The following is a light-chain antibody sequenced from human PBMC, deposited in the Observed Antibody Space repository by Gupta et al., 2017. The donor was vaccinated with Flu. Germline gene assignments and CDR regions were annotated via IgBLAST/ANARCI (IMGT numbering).Light chain of an antibody. CDR3: QQYGNSRT. Sequence: EIVLTQSPGTLSLSPGERATLSCRASQSFSNNYLAWYQQKSGQAPRLLIYGASSRATGIPDRFSGSGSGTDFTLTISRLEPEDFAVYYCQQYGNSRTFGGGTKVEIK. CDR1: QSFSNNY. CDR2: GAS. V-gene: IGKV3-20*01. J-gene: IGKJ4*01.